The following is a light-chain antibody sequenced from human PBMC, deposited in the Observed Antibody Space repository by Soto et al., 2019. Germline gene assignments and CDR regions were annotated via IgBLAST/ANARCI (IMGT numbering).Light chain of an antibody. CDR2: DVS. Sequence: LDQPRSVSGSPGQSVTISCTGTSSDVGAYNYVSWYQQHPAKAPNLMIYDVSKRPSGVPDRFSGSKSGNTASLTISGLQAEDEGDYYCCSYTNSAYVFGTGTKVTVL. CDR3: CSYTNSAYV. CDR1: SSDVGAYNY. J-gene: IGLJ1*01. V-gene: IGLV2-11*01.